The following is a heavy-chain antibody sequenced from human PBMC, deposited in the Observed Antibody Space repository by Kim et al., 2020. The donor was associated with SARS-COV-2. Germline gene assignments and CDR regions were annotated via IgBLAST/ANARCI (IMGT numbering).Heavy chain of an antibody. J-gene: IGHJ4*02. D-gene: IGHD3-10*01. CDR3: ARRLSNTSGWGSHYCDL. CDR1: GGSFSGYY. CDR2: INHSGRT. V-gene: IGHV4-34*01. Sequence: SETLSLTCAVYGGSFSGYYWSWIRQPPGKGLEWIGEINHSGRTNYNPSLKSRVTISVDTSKNQFSLKLTSVTAADTAVYYCARRLSNTSGWGSHYCDLWGQATLVTVSS.